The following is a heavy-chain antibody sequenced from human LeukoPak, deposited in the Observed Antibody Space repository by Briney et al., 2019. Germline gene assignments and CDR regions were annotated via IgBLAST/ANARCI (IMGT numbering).Heavy chain of an antibody. Sequence: SETLSLTCTVSGGSISSYYWSWIRQPAGKGLEWIGRIYTSGSTNYNPSLKSRVTISVGKSKNQFSLKLSSVTAADTAVYYCARSKAARRQAPLDYWGQGTLVTVSS. CDR2: IYTSGST. J-gene: IGHJ4*02. D-gene: IGHD6-6*01. CDR1: GGSISSYY. CDR3: ARSKAARRQAPLDY. V-gene: IGHV4-4*07.